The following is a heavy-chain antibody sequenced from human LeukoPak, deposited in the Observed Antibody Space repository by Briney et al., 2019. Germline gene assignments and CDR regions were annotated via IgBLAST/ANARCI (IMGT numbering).Heavy chain of an antibody. CDR1: GGSISSDSYY. D-gene: IGHD2-2*01. Sequence: SETLSLTCTVSGGSISSDSYYWSWIRQPAGKGLEWIGRIYTSGSTNYNPSLKSRVTISVDTSKNQFSLKLSSVTAADTAVYYCARGPVVPAAMPYDYWGQGTLVTVSS. CDR2: IYTSGST. CDR3: ARGPVVPAAMPYDY. V-gene: IGHV4-61*02. J-gene: IGHJ4*02.